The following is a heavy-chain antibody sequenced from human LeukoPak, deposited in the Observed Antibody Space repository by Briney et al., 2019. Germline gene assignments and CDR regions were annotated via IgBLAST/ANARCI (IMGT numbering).Heavy chain of an antibody. CDR3: ARVTYDILTGYYGNYYYYYYMDV. Sequence: GASVTVSFRASGYTFTNYGISWVRQAPGQGLEWMGWISANNGNRNYALKLQDRVSMTTDTSTSTAYMELRSLRSDDTAVYYCARVTYDILTGYYGNYYYYYYMDVWGKGTTVTVSS. CDR1: GYTFTNYG. CDR2: ISANNGNR. J-gene: IGHJ6*03. D-gene: IGHD3-9*01. V-gene: IGHV1-18*01.